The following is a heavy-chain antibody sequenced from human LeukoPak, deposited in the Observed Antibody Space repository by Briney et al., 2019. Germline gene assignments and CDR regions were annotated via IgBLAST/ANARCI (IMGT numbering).Heavy chain of an antibody. CDR3: AKDLYPLSSGYLFDY. Sequence: PGGSLRLSCAASGFTFTSYDMSWVRQAPGEGLEWVSGISDSGGSTYYADSVKGRFTISRDNSKNTLYLQMNSLRDEDTAVYYCAKDLYPLSSGYLFDYWGQGTLVTVSS. V-gene: IGHV3-23*01. D-gene: IGHD3-22*01. CDR1: GFTFTSYD. CDR2: ISDSGGST. J-gene: IGHJ4*02.